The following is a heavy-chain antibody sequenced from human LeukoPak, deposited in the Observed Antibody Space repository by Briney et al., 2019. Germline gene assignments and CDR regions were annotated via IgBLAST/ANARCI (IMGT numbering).Heavy chain of an antibody. V-gene: IGHV4-34*01. Sequence: PSETLSLTCAVYGGSFSGYYWSWIRQPPGKGLEWIGEINHSGSTNYNPSLKSRVTISVDTSKNQFSLKLSSVTAADTAVYYCASPPGIAVAGTGSRYMDVWGKGTTVTISS. D-gene: IGHD6-19*01. CDR2: INHSGST. J-gene: IGHJ6*03. CDR3: ASPPGIAVAGTGSRYMDV. CDR1: GGSFSGYY.